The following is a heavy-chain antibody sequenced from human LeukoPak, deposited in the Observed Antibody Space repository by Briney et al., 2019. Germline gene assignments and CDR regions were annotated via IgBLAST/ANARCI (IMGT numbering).Heavy chain of an antibody. CDR3: ARGAVTRLYYFDY. J-gene: IGHJ4*02. V-gene: IGHV1-2*02. CDR1: GYTFTGYY. D-gene: IGHD4-17*01. Sequence: ASVTVSCKASGYTFTGYYMHWVRQAPGQGLEWMGWISPNSGGTNYAQKFQGRVTMTRDTSISTAYMELSRLRSDDTAVYYCARGAVTRLYYFDYWGQGTLVTVSS. CDR2: ISPNSGGT.